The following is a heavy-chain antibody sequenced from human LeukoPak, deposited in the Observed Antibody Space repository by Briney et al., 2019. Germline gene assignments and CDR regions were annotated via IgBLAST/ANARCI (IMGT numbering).Heavy chain of an antibody. CDR1: GYTFIAYY. V-gene: IGHV1-46*01. Sequence: GASVKVSCKASGYTFIAYYIHWVRRAPGQGLEWMGIINPSGGSTTYAQNFQGRVTMTRDTSTSAVYMELSSLRSEDTAMYYCARGGSLAVAPHLYYFDYWGQGTLVTVSS. D-gene: IGHD6-19*01. CDR3: ARGGSLAVAPHLYYFDY. J-gene: IGHJ4*02. CDR2: INPSGGST.